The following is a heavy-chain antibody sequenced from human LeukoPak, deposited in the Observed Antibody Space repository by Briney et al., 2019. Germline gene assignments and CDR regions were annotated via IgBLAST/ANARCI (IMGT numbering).Heavy chain of an antibody. Sequence: GGSLRLSCAASGFTFSSYGMHWVRQAPGMGLEWVAVISYDGSNKYYADSVKGRFTISRDNSKDTLYLQMNSLRAEDTAVYYCAMYGSGSYGYFDYWGQGTLVTVSS. J-gene: IGHJ4*02. CDR3: AMYGSGSYGYFDY. CDR2: ISYDGSNK. V-gene: IGHV3-30*03. D-gene: IGHD3-10*01. CDR1: GFTFSSYG.